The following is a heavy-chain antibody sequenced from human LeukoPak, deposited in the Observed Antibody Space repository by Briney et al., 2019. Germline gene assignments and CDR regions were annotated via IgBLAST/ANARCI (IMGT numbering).Heavy chain of an antibody. V-gene: IGHV3-7*03. CDR3: ARGGGLDV. Sequence: GGSLRLSCAASGFTFSSYGMNWARQAPGKGLEWVASINHNGNVNYYVDSVKGRFTISRDNAKNSLYLQMSNLRAEDTAVYFCARGGGLDVWGQGATVTVSS. CDR1: GFTFSSYG. J-gene: IGHJ6*02. CDR2: INHNGNVN. D-gene: IGHD3-16*01.